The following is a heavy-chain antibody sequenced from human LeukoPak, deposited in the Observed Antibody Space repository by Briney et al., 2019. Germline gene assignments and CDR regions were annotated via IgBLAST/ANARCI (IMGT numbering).Heavy chain of an antibody. Sequence: ASVKVSCKVSGYTLTELSMHWVRQAPGKGLEWMGGFDPEDGETIYAQKFQGRVTMTEDTSTDTAYMELSSLRSEDTAVYYCATVYLGFGEARGLENWGQGTLVTVSS. CDR3: ATVYLGFGEARGLEN. D-gene: IGHD3-10*01. V-gene: IGHV1-24*01. CDR1: GYTLTELS. CDR2: FDPEDGET. J-gene: IGHJ4*02.